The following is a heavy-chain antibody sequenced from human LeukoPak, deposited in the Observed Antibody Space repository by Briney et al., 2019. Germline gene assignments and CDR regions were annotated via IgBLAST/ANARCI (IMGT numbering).Heavy chain of an antibody. CDR1: GYTFTSNY. CDR3: ARDQEGFDY. Sequence: ASVKVSCKASGYTFTSNYIHWVRQAPGQGLEWMGMIYPRDGSTSYAQKFQGRVTVTRDTSTSTVHMELSGLRSEDTAVYYCARDQEGFDYWGPGTLVPVSS. J-gene: IGHJ4*02. V-gene: IGHV1-46*01. CDR2: IYPRDGST.